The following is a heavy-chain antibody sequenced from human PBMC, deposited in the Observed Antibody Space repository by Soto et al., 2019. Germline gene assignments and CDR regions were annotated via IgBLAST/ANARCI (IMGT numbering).Heavy chain of an antibody. CDR1: GGTFSSYA. CDR3: AGIAAATRTFDY. CDR2: IIPIFGTA. D-gene: IGHD6-13*01. V-gene: IGHV1-69*13. Sequence: SVKVSFKASGGTFSSYAISWVRQAPGQGLEWMGGIIPIFGTANYAQKFQGRVTITADESTSTAYMELSSLRSEDTAVYYCAGIAAATRTFDYWGQGTLVTVSS. J-gene: IGHJ4*02.